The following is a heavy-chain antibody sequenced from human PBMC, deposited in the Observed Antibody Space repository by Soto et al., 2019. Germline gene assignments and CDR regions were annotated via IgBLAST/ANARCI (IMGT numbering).Heavy chain of an antibody. CDR1: GFTFSAYY. CDR3: ARYRYNWNYGFDY. Sequence: QGQLVESGGGLVKPGGSLRLSCAASGFTFSAYYMSWIRQAPGKGLEWVSYISSSGSTIYYADSVKGRFTISRDNATDSLYLQMNSLTAEDTAVYYCARYRYNWNYGFDYWGQGPLVTVSS. CDR2: ISSSGSTI. D-gene: IGHD1-7*01. J-gene: IGHJ4*02. V-gene: IGHV3-11*01.